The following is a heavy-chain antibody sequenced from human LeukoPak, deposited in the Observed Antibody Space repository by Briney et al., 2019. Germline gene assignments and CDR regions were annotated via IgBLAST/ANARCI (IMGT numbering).Heavy chain of an antibody. J-gene: IGHJ4*02. CDR1: GFTFSTYA. CDR3: ARDQGGDGGFDH. V-gene: IGHV3-30*04. Sequence: GRSLRLSCAASGFTFSTYAMHWVRQAPGKGLEWVAVISYDGNKKYYADSVKGRFTISRDNSKNTLYLQMISLRAEDTAVYYCARDQGGDGGFDHWGQGILVTVSS. CDR2: ISYDGNKK. D-gene: IGHD2-21*01.